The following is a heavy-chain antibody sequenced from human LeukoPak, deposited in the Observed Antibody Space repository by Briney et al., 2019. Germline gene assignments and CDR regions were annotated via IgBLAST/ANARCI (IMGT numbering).Heavy chain of an antibody. CDR2: IIPIFGTA. Sequence: ASVKVSCKASGGTFSSYAISWVRQAPGQGLEWMGGIIPIFGTANYAQKFQGRVTITTDESTSTAYMERSSLRSEDTAVYYCARDSDSSGWATFDYWGQGTLVTVSS. V-gene: IGHV1-69*05. CDR3: ARDSDSSGWATFDY. J-gene: IGHJ4*02. D-gene: IGHD6-19*01. CDR1: GGTFSSYA.